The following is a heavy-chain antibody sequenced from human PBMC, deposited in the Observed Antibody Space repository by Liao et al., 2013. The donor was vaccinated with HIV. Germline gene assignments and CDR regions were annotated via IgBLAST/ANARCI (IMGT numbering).Heavy chain of an antibody. CDR2: IYTSGST. CDR3: ARARARRTSTIVVVYDAFDI. V-gene: IGHV4-4*07. Sequence: QVQLQESGPGLVKPSETLSLTCTVSGASISNYYWSWIRQPAGKGLEWIGRIYTSGSTNYSPSLQSRVTMSVDTSKNQFSLRLSSVTAADTAVYYCARARARRTSTIVVVYDAFDIWGQGTLVTVSS. J-gene: IGHJ3*02. CDR1: GASISNYY. D-gene: IGHD3-22*01.